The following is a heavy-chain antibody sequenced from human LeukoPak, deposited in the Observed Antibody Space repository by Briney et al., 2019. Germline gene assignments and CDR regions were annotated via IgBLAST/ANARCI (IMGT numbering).Heavy chain of an antibody. CDR2: ISYDGNNK. CDR1: GFTFSSYG. Sequence: GALRLSCAASGFTFSSYGMNWVRQAPGKGLESVAVISYDGNNKYYADSVKGRFTISRDNSKNTLYLEMNSLRAEDTAVYYCARVDGSRSPFDYWGQGTLVTVSS. D-gene: IGHD1-26*01. J-gene: IGHJ4*02. V-gene: IGHV3-30*03. CDR3: ARVDGSRSPFDY.